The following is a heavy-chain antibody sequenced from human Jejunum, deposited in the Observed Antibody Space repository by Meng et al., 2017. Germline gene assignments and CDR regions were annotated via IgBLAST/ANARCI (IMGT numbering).Heavy chain of an antibody. CDR3: ARDHMGSLDY. CDR1: GGSVSSAGYQ. V-gene: IGHV4-61*08. Sequence: GRLREAGPGPVRPSETLSLICSVSGGSVSSAGYQWSWIRQPPGKGLEWIGYASTNYNPSLKSRVTISVDTSKNQFSLRLTSVTAADTAVYYCARDHMGSLDYWGQGILVTVSS. J-gene: IGHJ4*02. D-gene: IGHD1-26*01. CDR2: AST.